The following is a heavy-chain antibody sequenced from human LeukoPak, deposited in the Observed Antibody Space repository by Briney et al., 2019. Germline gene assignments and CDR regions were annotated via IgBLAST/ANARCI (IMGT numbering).Heavy chain of an antibody. CDR2: IYYSGST. D-gene: IGHD6-13*01. CDR1: GGSTSSSSCY. Sequence: SETLSLTCTVSGGSTSSSSCYWGWIRQPPGKGLEWIGSIYYSGSTNYNPSLKSRVTISLDTSKNQFSLKLSSVTAADTAVYYCARQHRFRTAANQPYYFDYWGQGTLVTVSS. J-gene: IGHJ4*02. V-gene: IGHV4-39*01. CDR3: ARQHRFRTAANQPYYFDY.